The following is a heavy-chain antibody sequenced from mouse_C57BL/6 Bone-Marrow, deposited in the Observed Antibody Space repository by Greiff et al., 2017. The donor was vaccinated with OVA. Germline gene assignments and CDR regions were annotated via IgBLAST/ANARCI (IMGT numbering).Heavy chain of an antibody. Sequence: QVQLQQPGAELVKPGASVKLSCKASGYTFTSYWMHWVKQRPGQGLEWIGMIHPNSGSTNYNEKFKSKATLTVDKSSSTAYMQLSSLTSEDSAVYYCARWGLLLRYSWFAYWGQGTLVTVSA. V-gene: IGHV1-64*01. CDR2: IHPNSGST. CDR3: ARWGLLLRYSWFAY. D-gene: IGHD1-1*01. CDR1: GYTFTSYW. J-gene: IGHJ3*01.